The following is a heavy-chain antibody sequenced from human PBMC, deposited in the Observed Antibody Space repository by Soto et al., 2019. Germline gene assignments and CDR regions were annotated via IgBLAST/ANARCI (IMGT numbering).Heavy chain of an antibody. CDR3: ARGDYGTGGYPFPYFDY. D-gene: IGHD2-8*02. CDR1: GYSFTGYY. Sequence: HEHLVQSGAEVKRPGASLKVSCKASGYSFTGYYIHWVRQAPGQGLEWMGWINPDSGATNYAQNFQGRVTLTSDTSISTASMALTSLTSGDTAVYYCARGDYGTGGYPFPYFDYWGQGTLVIVSS. V-gene: IGHV1-2*02. CDR2: INPDSGAT. J-gene: IGHJ4*02.